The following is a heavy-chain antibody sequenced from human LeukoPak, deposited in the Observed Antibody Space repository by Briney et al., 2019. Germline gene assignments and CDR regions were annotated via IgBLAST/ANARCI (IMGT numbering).Heavy chain of an antibody. V-gene: IGHV3-11*01. J-gene: IGHJ4*02. CDR1: GFTFSDYY. Sequence: GGSLRLSCAASGFTFSDYYMSWIRQAPGKGLEWVSYISNSGGATNYGDSVRGRFTISRDSSKNSLYLEMNSLRAEDTAIYFCARESYYGSGTYFNFDSWGQGILVTVSS. CDR3: ARESYYGSGTYFNFDS. CDR2: ISNSGGAT. D-gene: IGHD3-10*01.